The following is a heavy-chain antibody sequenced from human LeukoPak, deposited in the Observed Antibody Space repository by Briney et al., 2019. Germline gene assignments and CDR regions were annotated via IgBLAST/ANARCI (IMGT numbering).Heavy chain of an antibody. CDR3: AREVLEIRAYYFDY. V-gene: IGHV3-66*01. Sequence: GGSLRLSCAASGFTVSSNYMSWVRQAPGKGLEWVSVIYSGGSTYYADSVKGRFIISRDNSKNTLYLQMNSLRAEDTAVYYCAREVLEIRAYYFDYWGQGTLVTVSS. CDR2: IYSGGST. CDR1: GFTVSSNY. J-gene: IGHJ4*02.